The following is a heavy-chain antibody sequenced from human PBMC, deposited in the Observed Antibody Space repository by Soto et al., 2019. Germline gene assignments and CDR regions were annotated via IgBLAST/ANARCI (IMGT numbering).Heavy chain of an antibody. CDR1: GYTFTSYA. Sequence: QVQLVQSGAEVKKPGASVTVSCKASGYTFTSYAMHWVRQAPGQRLEWMGWINAGNGNTKYSQKFQGRVTITRDTSASTAYMELSSLRSEDTAVYYCARGDILIDYWGQGTLVTVSS. CDR3: ARGDILIDY. J-gene: IGHJ4*02. CDR2: INAGNGNT. V-gene: IGHV1-3*01. D-gene: IGHD3-9*01.